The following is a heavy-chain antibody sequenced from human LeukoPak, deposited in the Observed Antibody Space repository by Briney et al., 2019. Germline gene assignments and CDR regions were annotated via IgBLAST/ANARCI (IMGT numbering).Heavy chain of an antibody. V-gene: IGHV3-23*01. CDR2: ISASGGNT. CDR3: AKYVSARGPPYALAV. J-gene: IGHJ6*02. CDR1: EFTFSSYA. Sequence: GGSLRLSCAASEFTFSSYAMQWVRQAPGRGLEWVSGISASGGNTWYADSVKGRFTISRDNSKNTLYLQMNSLRAEDTAVYYCAKYVSARGPPYALAVWGQGTTVTVSS. D-gene: IGHD2/OR15-2a*01.